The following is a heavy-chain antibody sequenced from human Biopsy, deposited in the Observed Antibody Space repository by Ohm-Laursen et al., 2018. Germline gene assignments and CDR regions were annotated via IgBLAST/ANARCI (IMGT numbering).Heavy chain of an antibody. D-gene: IGHD3-9*01. Sequence: SVKVSCKASGYSFTKYYINWVRQAPGQGLEWMGIINPTGGTTSYAEKFQGRVTLTRDTSTATVYLELNSLIYEDTALYYCARDETGSSVFGPYYYGMDVWGQGTTVTVSS. J-gene: IGHJ6*02. CDR2: INPTGGTT. CDR1: GYSFTKYY. CDR3: ARDETGSSVFGPYYYGMDV. V-gene: IGHV1-46*01.